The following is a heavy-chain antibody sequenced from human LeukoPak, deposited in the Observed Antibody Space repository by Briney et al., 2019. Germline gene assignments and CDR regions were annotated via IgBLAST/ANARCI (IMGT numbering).Heavy chain of an antibody. D-gene: IGHD3/OR15-3a*01. V-gene: IGHV3-74*03. CDR2: ISPDGNSA. CDR1: GFTFNRYW. J-gene: IGHJ6*02. CDR3: VSLDGVYYYHMDV. Sequence: GGSLRLSCAASGFTFNRYWMHWVRQAPGKGLVWVSRISPDGNSATYADFVKGRFTISRDNAKNTLYLQMNSLRAEDSAVYYCVSLDGVYYYHMDVWGQGTTVIVSS.